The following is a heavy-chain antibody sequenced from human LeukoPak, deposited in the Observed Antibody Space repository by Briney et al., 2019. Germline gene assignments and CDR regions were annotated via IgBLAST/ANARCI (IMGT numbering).Heavy chain of an antibody. V-gene: IGHV4-38-2*02. J-gene: IGHJ1*01. Sequence: SETLSLTCTVSGYSISSGFYWGWIRQPPGKGLEWIGSIYHSGSTYFNPSLKSRVTISVDTSKNQFSLKLSSVTAADTAVYYCARASQGKIDCSSTSCYPGLYFQHWGQGTLVTVSS. CDR2: IYHSGST. CDR3: ARASQGKIDCSSTSCYPGLYFQH. CDR1: GYSISSGFY. D-gene: IGHD2-2*01.